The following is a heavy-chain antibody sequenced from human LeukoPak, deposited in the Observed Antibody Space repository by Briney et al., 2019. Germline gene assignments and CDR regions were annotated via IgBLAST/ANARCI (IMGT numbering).Heavy chain of an antibody. Sequence: SETLSLTCTVSGGSISSSSYYWGWIRQPPGKGLEWIGSIYYSGSTYYNPSLKSRVTISVDTSKNQFSLKLSSVTAADTAVYYCARGGVTTTAGAFDIWGQGTMVTVSS. D-gene: IGHD4-17*01. J-gene: IGHJ3*02. CDR2: IYYSGST. V-gene: IGHV4-39*07. CDR1: GGSISSSSYY. CDR3: ARGGVTTTAGAFDI.